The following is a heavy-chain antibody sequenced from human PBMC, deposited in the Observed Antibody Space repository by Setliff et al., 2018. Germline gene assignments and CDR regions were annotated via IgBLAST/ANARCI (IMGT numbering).Heavy chain of an antibody. J-gene: IGHJ4*02. Sequence: ASVKVSCKASGLTFTTFSISWVRQAPGQGLEWMGWITNYNGKTDYAQKFQDRVILTTDTSTNTAYMELRNLRPDDKAIYYCATRTPVTFSGVVTTVWGQGSRVTGS. V-gene: IGHV1-18*01. D-gene: IGHD3-3*01. CDR2: ITNYNGKT. CDR1: GLTFTTFS. CDR3: ATRTPVTFSGVVTTV.